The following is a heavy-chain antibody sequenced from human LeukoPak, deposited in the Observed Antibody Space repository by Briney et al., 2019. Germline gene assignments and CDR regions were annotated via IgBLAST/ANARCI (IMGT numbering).Heavy chain of an antibody. CDR2: LTDSGGTT. CDR3: AKKRDAFDI. Sequence: GGSLRLSCVASGFTFSSYAMGWVRQAPGKRPEWVPSLTDSGGTTYYVDSVKGRFTISRDNSKNTLYLHMNSLRAEDTAMYYCAKKRDAFDIWGQGTVVAVSS. V-gene: IGHV3-23*01. D-gene: IGHD5-24*01. CDR1: GFTFSSYA. J-gene: IGHJ3*02.